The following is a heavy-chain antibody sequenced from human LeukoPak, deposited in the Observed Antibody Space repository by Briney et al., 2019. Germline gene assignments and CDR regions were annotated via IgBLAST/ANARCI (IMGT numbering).Heavy chain of an antibody. CDR1: GFTFSDRY. D-gene: IGHD1/OR15-1a*01. CDR3: TRCSTGTRLYYFDY. Sequence: HPGGSLRLSCTASGFTFSDRYIDWVRQAPGKGLEWVGRSRNKANSYTTEYAASVKGRFTISRDESKNLLYLQMNSLTPEDTAVYYCTRCSTGTRLYYFDYWSQGTLVTVSS. J-gene: IGHJ4*02. V-gene: IGHV3-72*01. CDR2: SRNKANSYTT.